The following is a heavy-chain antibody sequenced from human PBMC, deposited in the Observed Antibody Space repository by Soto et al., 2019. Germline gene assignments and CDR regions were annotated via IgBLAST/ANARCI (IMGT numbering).Heavy chain of an antibody. CDR1: GGSIGGSSDY. D-gene: IGHD2-2*01. V-gene: IGHV4-39*01. CDR2: IYYSGST. CDR3: ASFPRLGYCSSTSCSNYYYYYGMDV. Sequence: SETLSLACSVSGGSIGGSSDYWGWIRKPPGKGLEWIGSIYYSGSTYYNPSLKSRVTISVDTSKNQFSLKLSSVTAADTAVHYCASFPRLGYCSSTSCSNYYYYYGMDVWGQGTTVTVSS. J-gene: IGHJ6*02.